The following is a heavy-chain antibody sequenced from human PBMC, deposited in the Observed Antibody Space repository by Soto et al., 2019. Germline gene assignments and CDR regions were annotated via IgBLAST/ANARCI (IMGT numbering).Heavy chain of an antibody. J-gene: IGHJ4*02. CDR2: IYYSGTT. V-gene: IGHV4-30-4*01. D-gene: IGHD2-2*01. Sequence: SETLSLTCTVSGGSITSRDYYWSWIRQPPGKGLEWIGYIYYSGTTSHNPSHNRRVSLSVDTSKNQFSLKLSSVTAADTAVYYCARSRVVPAANVDYWGQGILVTVSS. CDR1: GGSITSRDYY. CDR3: ARSRVVPAANVDY.